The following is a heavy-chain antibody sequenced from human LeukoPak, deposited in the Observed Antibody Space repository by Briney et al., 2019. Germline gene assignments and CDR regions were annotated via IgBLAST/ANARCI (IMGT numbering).Heavy chain of an antibody. D-gene: IGHD6-13*01. V-gene: IGHV4-59*12. CDR1: GGSISSYY. CDR3: ARVVAAATYYFDY. J-gene: IGHJ4*02. CDR2: IYYSGST. Sequence: SETLSLTCTVSGGSISSYYWSWIRQPPGKGLEWIGYIYYSGSTYYNPSLKSRVTISVDRSKNQFSLKLSSVTAADTAVYYCARVVAAATYYFDYWGQGTLVTVSS.